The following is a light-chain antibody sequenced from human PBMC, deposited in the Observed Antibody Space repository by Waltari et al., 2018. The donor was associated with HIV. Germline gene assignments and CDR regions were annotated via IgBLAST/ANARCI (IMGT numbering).Light chain of an antibody. CDR2: YSN. CDR3: QVWDYTTAV. Sequence: SYVLTQTPSVSVAPGETARLTCGGDTIVGKRVHWYQQKAGQAPALVIYYSNDRPPGIPARFFGFNSGDTATLTISRADAGDEADYYCQVWDYTTAVFGGGTKLTVL. CDR1: TIVGKR. J-gene: IGLJ2*01. V-gene: IGLV3-21*04.